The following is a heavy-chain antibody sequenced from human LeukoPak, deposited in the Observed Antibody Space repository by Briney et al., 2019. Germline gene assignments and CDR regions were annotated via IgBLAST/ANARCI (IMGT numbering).Heavy chain of an antibody. CDR1: GCSISSSNYY. D-gene: IGHD3-16*02. J-gene: IGHJ3*02. V-gene: IGHV4-39*01. CDR3: ARSYDYIWGSYRPDAFDI. CDR2: IYCSRST. Sequence: SETLSLTCTVFGCSISSSNYYWGWIRQRPGKGLEWVGSIYCSRSTSYYNPSLKSRVTIPVDTSKNQFSLKLRSVTAADTAVYYCARSYDYIWGSYRPDAFDIWGQGTMVTVSS.